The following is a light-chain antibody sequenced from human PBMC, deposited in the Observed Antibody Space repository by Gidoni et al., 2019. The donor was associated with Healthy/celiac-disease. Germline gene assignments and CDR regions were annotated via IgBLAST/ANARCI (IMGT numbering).Light chain of an antibody. CDR2: GAS. CDR3: QQYNNWPPWT. V-gene: IGKV3-15*01. J-gene: IGKJ1*01. Sequence: SNLAWYQQKPGQAPRLLIYGASTRATGIPARFSGSGSGTEFTLTISSLQFEDFAVYYCQQYNNWPPWTFGQGTKVEIK. CDR1: SN.